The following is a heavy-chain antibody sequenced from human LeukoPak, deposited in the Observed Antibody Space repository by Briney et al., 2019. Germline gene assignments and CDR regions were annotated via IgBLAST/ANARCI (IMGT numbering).Heavy chain of an antibody. Sequence: GGSLRLSCAASGFTFSTYSMCWVRQAPGKGLEWVSSIGGTGGPTYYAESVKGRFSISRDNSKNTLYLQMNSLRAEDTAVYYCAREELGSSLGFDPWGQGTLVTVSS. V-gene: IGHV3-23*01. J-gene: IGHJ5*02. CDR1: GFTFSTYS. D-gene: IGHD3-16*01. CDR3: AREELGSSLGFDP. CDR2: IGGTGGPT.